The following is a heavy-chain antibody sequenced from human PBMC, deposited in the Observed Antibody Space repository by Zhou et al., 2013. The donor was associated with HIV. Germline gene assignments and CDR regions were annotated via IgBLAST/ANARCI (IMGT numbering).Heavy chain of an antibody. CDR1: GHTFSYYS. J-gene: IGHJ4*02. CDR2: ILPVLGTT. Sequence: VQLVQSGAEVKRPGSSVKVSCQVSGHTFSYYSITWVRQVPGQGLEWIGGILPVLGTTNYAPTFQGRVTITADKSTDTAYMEMKSLRSDDTAVYYCARDLTSDYYDSSGTGYWGQGTLVTVSS. CDR3: ARDLTSDYYDSSGTGY. V-gene: IGHV1-69*08. D-gene: IGHD3-22*01.